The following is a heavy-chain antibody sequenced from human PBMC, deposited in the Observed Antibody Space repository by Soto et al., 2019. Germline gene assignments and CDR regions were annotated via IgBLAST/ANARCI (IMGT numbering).Heavy chain of an antibody. CDR1: GYIITING. Sequence: ASVKVSCKAAGYIITINGISWGRQHPRQGLEWMGWISAYNGNTNYAQKPQGRVTMTTDTSTSTAYMELRSLRSDDTAVYYCAIVTVAGTLIDYFDYWGQGTLVTVSS. V-gene: IGHV1-18*01. CDR2: ISAYNGNT. D-gene: IGHD6-19*01. J-gene: IGHJ4*02. CDR3: AIVTVAGTLIDYFDY.